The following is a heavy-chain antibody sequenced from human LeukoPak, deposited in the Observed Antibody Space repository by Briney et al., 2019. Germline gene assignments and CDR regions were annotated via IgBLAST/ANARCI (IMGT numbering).Heavy chain of an antibody. CDR1: GGTFSSYA. D-gene: IGHD3-22*01. V-gene: IGHV1-69*05. J-gene: IGHJ4*02. CDR3: ARELSNYYDSSGYFDY. Sequence: SVKVSCKASGGTFSSYAISWVRQAPGQGLEWMGGIIPIFGTANYAQKFQGRVTITTDESTSTAYMELSSLRSEDTAVYYCARELSNYYDSSGYFDYWGQGTLVTVSS. CDR2: IIPIFGTA.